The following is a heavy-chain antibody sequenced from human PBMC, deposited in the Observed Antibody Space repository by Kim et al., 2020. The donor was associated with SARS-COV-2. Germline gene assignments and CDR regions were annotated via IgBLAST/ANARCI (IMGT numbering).Heavy chain of an antibody. D-gene: IGHD1-1*01. Sequence: ASVKVTCKASGFALTTYEINWVRQAPGQGLEWMGWMDPNSGKTGYAQKFQGRVTMTRSTSINTAYIELSSLRFEDTAIYYCAREVDNWGFDYWGQGTLVTVSS. V-gene: IGHV1-8*01. CDR2: MDPNSGKT. J-gene: IGHJ4*02. CDR3: AREVDNWGFDY. CDR1: GFALTTYE.